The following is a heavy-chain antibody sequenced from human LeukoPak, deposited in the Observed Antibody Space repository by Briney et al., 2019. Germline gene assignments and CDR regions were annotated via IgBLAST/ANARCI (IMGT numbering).Heavy chain of an antibody. CDR2: IYSADSA. CDR1: GFTVSRNY. D-gene: IGHD1-26*01. Sequence: GGSLRLSCAASGFTVSRNYLSWVRQAPGEGLEWVSVIYSADSAYYADSVRGRFTISRDNSKNTLYLQMNSLRADDTAVYYCGREVEGGATNYFDYWGQGTLVTVSS. J-gene: IGHJ4*02. CDR3: GREVEGGATNYFDY. V-gene: IGHV3-53*01.